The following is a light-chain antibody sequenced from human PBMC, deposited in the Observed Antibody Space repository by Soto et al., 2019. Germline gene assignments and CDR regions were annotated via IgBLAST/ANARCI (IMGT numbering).Light chain of an antibody. CDR2: EVN. CDR1: SSDVGGYNY. Sequence: QSVLTQPPSASGSPGQSVAISCTGTSSDVGGYNYVSWYQQHPGKAPKLMIYEVNTRPSGVPDRFSGSKSGNTASLTVSGLQAEDEADYYSSSYAGSSTVFGTGPTVTVL. CDR3: SSYAGSSTV. V-gene: IGLV2-8*01. J-gene: IGLJ1*01.